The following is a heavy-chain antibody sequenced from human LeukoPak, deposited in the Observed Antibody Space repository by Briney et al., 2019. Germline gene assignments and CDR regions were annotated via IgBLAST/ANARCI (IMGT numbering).Heavy chain of an antibody. CDR2: IYYSGST. J-gene: IGHJ4*02. CDR3: ARRGSGWLDFDY. D-gene: IGHD6-19*01. V-gene: IGHV4-39*01. Sequence: SETLSLTCTVSGGSISSSSYYWGWLRQPPGKGLEWIGSIYYSGSTYYNPSRKSRVTISVDTSKNQFSLKLSSVTAADTAVYYCARRGSGWLDFDYWGQGTLVTVSS. CDR1: GGSISSSSYY.